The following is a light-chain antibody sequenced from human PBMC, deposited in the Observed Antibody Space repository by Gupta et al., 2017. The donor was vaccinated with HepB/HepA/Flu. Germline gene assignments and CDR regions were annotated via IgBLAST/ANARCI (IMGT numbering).Light chain of an antibody. V-gene: IGKV2-30*02. Sequence: DVVMTQSPLSLPVTLGQSASISCRSSQSLVHSDGNTYLHWFQQRPGQSPRRLIYKVSNRDSGVPDRFSGSGSGTDFRLKISRVEAEDVAVYYCRQGKQWPGTFGEWTKVEIK. CDR3: RQGKQWPGT. J-gene: IGKJ1*01. CDR1: QSLVHSDGNTY. CDR2: KVS.